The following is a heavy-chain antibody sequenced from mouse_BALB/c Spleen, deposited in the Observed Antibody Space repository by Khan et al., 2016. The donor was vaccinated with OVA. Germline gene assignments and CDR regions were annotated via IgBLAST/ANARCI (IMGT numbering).Heavy chain of an antibody. D-gene: IGHD1-1*01. CDR1: GYTFSNYG. Sequence: QVQLQQSGGELVQPGGSGKLSCKASGYTFSNYGILWVKQRPGKGLEWIGYINSSTGYTEYKEKVKDKSTLSGDKSTSTVYMQMSSLTSEDSAVYYCASRGLRWDFASWGQGTTLTVSA. V-gene: IGHV1-7*01. CDR2: INSSTGYT. J-gene: IGHJ2*01. CDR3: ASRGLRWDFAS.